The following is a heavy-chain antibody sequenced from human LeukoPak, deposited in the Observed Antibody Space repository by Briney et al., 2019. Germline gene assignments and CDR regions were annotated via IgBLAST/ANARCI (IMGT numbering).Heavy chain of an antibody. D-gene: IGHD3-9*01. Sequence: GGSLRLSCAASGFTFSTYAMSWVRQAPGKGLEWVSTFSGSGGTTYYADSVKGRFTISRDNAKNSLYLQMNSLRAEDTAVYYCAGRSDLRYFGEGGNWGQGTLVTVSS. V-gene: IGHV3-23*01. CDR2: FSGSGGTT. J-gene: IGHJ4*02. CDR1: GFTFSTYA. CDR3: AGRSDLRYFGEGGN.